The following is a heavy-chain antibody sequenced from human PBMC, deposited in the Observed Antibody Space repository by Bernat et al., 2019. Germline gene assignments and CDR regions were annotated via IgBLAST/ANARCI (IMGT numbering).Heavy chain of an antibody. V-gene: IGHV3-30*03. CDR1: GFAFSTSD. Sequence: VQLVESGGGLVQPGGSLRLSCAASGFAFSTSDMHWVRQAPGKRLEWVAVISYDGSNKYYADSVKGRFTISRDNSKNTLYLQMNSLRAEDTAVYYFARDLEGGDILTGLGAFDYWGQGTLVTVSS. J-gene: IGHJ4*02. D-gene: IGHD3-9*01. CDR3: ARDLEGGDILTGLGAFDY. CDR2: ISYDGSNK.